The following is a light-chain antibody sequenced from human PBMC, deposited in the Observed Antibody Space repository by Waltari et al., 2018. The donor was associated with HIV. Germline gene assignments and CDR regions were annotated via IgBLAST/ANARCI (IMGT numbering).Light chain of an antibody. Sequence: QSVLTQPPSVSAAPGQNVTISCSGSTSNIAKHYVAWYQPLPGTAPKLVIYDNNKPPSGIPDRCSGSKSGTSSTLGISGLQTGDEADYYCEAWDNRLSGVLFGGGTKLTVL. J-gene: IGLJ3*02. CDR1: TSNIAKHY. V-gene: IGLV1-51*01. CDR2: DNN. CDR3: EAWDNRLSGVL.